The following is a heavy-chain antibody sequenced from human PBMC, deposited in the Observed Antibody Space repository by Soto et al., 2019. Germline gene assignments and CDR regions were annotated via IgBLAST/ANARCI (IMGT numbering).Heavy chain of an antibody. J-gene: IGHJ4*02. D-gene: IGHD5-18*01. CDR3: ARDSYGYDY. CDR2: IWYDGSNK. V-gene: IGHV3-33*01. Sequence: GWSLRLSSAASGFTFSNYAMHWVRQAPGKGLEWVAVIWYDGSNKYYADSVKGRFTISRDNSKKTLYLQMNSLRAEDTDVYYCARDSYGYDYWGQGTLVTVSS. CDR1: GFTFSNYA.